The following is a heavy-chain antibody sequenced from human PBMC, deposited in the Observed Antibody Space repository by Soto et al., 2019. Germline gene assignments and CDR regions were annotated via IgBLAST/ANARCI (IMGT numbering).Heavy chain of an antibody. D-gene: IGHD3-22*01. Sequence: GGSLRLSCAASGFTFSSYAMHWVRQAPGKGLEWVAVISYDGSNKYYADSVKGRFTISRDNSKNTLYLQMNSLRAEDTAAYYCARCDYYDSHLPRPFDYWGQGTLVTVSS. V-gene: IGHV3-30-3*01. CDR2: ISYDGSNK. J-gene: IGHJ4*02. CDR1: GFTFSSYA. CDR3: ARCDYYDSHLPRPFDY.